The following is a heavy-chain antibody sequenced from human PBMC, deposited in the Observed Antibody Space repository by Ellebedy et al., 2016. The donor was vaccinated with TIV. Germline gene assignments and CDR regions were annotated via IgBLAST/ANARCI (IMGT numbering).Heavy chain of an antibody. CDR1: GFTVSNNF. J-gene: IGHJ4*02. CDR3: AKVITLVAFDY. D-gene: IGHD3-16*01. Sequence: GGSLRLSCAVSGFTVSNNFMSWVRQAPGKGLEWVAGISSDGRDKYYVDSVKGRFTISRDNSKNTLYLQMNSLRAEDTSVYYCAKVITLVAFDYWGQGARVTVSS. V-gene: IGHV3-30*18. CDR2: ISSDGRDK.